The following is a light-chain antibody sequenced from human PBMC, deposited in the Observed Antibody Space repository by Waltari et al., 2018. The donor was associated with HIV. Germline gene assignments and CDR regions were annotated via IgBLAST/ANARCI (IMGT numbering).Light chain of an antibody. J-gene: IGLJ3*02. CDR1: ISTIGAGYD. Sequence: QSVLTQPPSVSGAPGQRVTISCTGSISTIGAGYDVHWYQQLPGTAPKLLIYGNTNRPSGVPDRFSGSKSGTSASLAITGLQAEDEADYYCQSYDSSLSGSVFGGGTKLTVL. CDR2: GNT. V-gene: IGLV1-40*01. CDR3: QSYDSSLSGSV.